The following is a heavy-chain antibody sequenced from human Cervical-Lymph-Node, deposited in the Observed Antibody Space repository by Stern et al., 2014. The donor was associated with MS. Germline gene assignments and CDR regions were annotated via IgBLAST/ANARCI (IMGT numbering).Heavy chain of an antibody. CDR3: IPPSAVAGRLGGL. V-gene: IGHV3-73*01. D-gene: IGHD6-6*01. J-gene: IGHJ4*02. CDR2: IRSKVNNYAT. CDR1: GFTFSGSA. Sequence: EVQLVESGGGLVQPGGSLKLSCAASGFTFSGSAMHWVRQASGKGLAWVGRIRSKVNNYATEYVASVKGRFTISRDDSKNTAYLHMNSLKTEDTAVYYCIPPSAVAGRLGGLWGQGTLVTVSS.